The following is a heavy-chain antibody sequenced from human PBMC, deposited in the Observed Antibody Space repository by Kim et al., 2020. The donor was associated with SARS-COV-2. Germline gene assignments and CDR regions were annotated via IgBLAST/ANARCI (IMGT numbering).Heavy chain of an antibody. CDR1: GFTFDDYA. CDR3: AKASATPGWYFDY. D-gene: IGHD1-26*01. V-gene: IGHV3-9*01. Sequence: GGSLRLSCAASGFTFDDYAMHWVRQAPGKGLEWVSGISWNSGSIGYADSVKGRFTISRDNAKNSLYLQMTSLRAEDTALYYCAKASATPGWYFDYWGQGTPVTVSS. J-gene: IGHJ4*02. CDR2: ISWNSGSI.